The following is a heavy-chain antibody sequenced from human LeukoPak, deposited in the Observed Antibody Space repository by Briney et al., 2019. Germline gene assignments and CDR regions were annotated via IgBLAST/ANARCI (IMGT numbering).Heavy chain of an antibody. D-gene: IGHD3-22*01. J-gene: IGHJ3*02. V-gene: IGHV4-39*07. CDR3: AGGDDSSGWDAFDI. CDR1: GGSISSSSYY. CDR2: IYYSGIT. Sequence: PSETLSLTCTVSGGSISSSSYYWGWIRQPPGKGLEGIGSIYYSGITYYNPSLNSRVTISVDTSKNQFSLKLSSVTAADTAVYYCAGGDDSSGWDAFDIWGQGTMVTVSS.